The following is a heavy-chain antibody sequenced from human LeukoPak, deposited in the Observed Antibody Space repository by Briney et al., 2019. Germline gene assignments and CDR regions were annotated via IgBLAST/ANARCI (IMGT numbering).Heavy chain of an antibody. J-gene: IGHJ6*03. CDR1: GGSISSGGYY. CDR3: ARLSGSSSDWYYYYYYMDV. CDR2: IYYSGST. V-gene: IGHV4-39*01. D-gene: IGHD3-10*01. Sequence: PSETLSLTCTVSGGSISSGGYYWGWICQPPGKGLEWIGSIYYSGSTYYNPSLKSRVTISVDTSKDQFSLKLSSVTAADTAVYYCARLSGSSSDWYYYYYYMDVWGKGTTVTVSS.